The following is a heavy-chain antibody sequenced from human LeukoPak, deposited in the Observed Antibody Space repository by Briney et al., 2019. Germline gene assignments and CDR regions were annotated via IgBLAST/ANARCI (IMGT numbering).Heavy chain of an antibody. V-gene: IGHV4-39*07. CDR3: ARLSGYGLHYYYYMDV. CDR1: GGSISSSSYY. CDR2: IYYTGST. D-gene: IGHD5-12*01. J-gene: IGHJ6*03. Sequence: SETLSLTCTVSGGSISSSSYYWGWIRQPPGKGLEWIGSIYYTGSTYYNPSLKSRVTISIDTSKNQFSLKLSSVTAADTAVYYCARLSGYGLHYYYYMDVWGSGTTVTVSS.